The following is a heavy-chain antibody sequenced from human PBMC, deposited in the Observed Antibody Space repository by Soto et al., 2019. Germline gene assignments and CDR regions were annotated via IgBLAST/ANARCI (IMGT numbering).Heavy chain of an antibody. CDR3: AKGLSTTYYDFWSGYNPYYYYGMDV. V-gene: IGHV3-23*01. CDR1: GFTFSSYA. Sequence: GGSLRLSCAASGFTFSSYAMSWVRQAPGKGLEWVSAISGSGGSTYYADSVKGRFTISRDNSKNTLYLQMNSLRAEDTAVYYCAKGLSTTYYDFWSGYNPYYYYGMDVWGQGTTVTVSS. D-gene: IGHD3-3*01. J-gene: IGHJ6*02. CDR2: ISGSGGST.